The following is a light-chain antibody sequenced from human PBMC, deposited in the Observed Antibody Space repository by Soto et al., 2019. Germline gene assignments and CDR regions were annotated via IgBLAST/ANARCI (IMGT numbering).Light chain of an antibody. CDR1: QSRTTRY. CDR3: QQYGSSPT. CDR2: GAS. J-gene: IGKJ5*01. V-gene: IGKV3-20*01. Sequence: EIVLTQSPGTLSLFPGERATLSCRASQSRTTRYLAWYQQKPGQAPRLLIYGASSRATGIPDRFSGSGSGTDFTLTISRLEPEDFAAYYCQQYGSSPTFGQGTRLEIK.